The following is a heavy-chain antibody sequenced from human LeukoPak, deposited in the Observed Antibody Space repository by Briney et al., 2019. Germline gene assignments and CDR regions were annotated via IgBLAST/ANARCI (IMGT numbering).Heavy chain of an antibody. V-gene: IGHV1-2*02. CDR2: INPNSGDT. CDR3: ARLSLPAAVFDY. J-gene: IGHJ4*02. CDR1: GYTFTCYY. Sequence: ASVKVSCKAPGYTFTCYYMHWVRHAPGQGLEWRGWINPNSGDTKYAQRFQGRVTMTRDTSISTAYMGLSRLTSDDTAVYYCARLSLPAAVFDYWGQGTLVTVSS. D-gene: IGHD2-2*01.